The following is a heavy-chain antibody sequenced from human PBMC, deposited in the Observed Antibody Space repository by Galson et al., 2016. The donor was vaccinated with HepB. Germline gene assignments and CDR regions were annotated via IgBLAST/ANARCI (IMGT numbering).Heavy chain of an antibody. J-gene: IGHJ6*02. Sequence: QSGAEVTKPGESLRISCEGSGYSFTNSWISWVRQMPGKGLEWMGRIDPSDSFMHYSPSFQGHVTISVDKSISTVYLHWRSLKASDTAMYYCARQTVGVTRGKYGMDVWGQGTTVTVSS. V-gene: IGHV5-10-1*01. CDR1: GYSFTNSW. D-gene: IGHD1-26*01. CDR3: ARQTVGVTRGKYGMDV. CDR2: IDPSDSFM.